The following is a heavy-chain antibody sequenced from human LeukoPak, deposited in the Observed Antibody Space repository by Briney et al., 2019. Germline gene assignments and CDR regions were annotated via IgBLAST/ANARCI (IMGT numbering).Heavy chain of an antibody. V-gene: IGHV3-48*01. J-gene: IGHJ4*02. CDR1: GFTFSSYS. Sequence: GGSLRLSCAASGFTFSSYSMNWVRQAPGKGLEWVSYISSSSSTIYYADSVKGRFTISRDNAKNSLYLQMNSLRAEDTAVYYCAREDYDSSGYWGYWGQGTLVTVSS. D-gene: IGHD3-22*01. CDR3: AREDYDSSGYWGY. CDR2: ISSSSSTI.